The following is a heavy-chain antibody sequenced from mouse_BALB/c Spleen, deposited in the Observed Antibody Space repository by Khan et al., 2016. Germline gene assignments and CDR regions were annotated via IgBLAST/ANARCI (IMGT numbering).Heavy chain of an antibody. J-gene: IGHJ3*01. D-gene: IGHD1-1*01. CDR2: INTETGEP. Sequence: QIQLVQSGPELKKPGETVKISCKASAYTFTDYSMHWVKQAPGKGLKWMGWINTETGEPTYADDFKGRFAFSLETSASTAYLQINNLKNEDTATYFCAPITTVPFAYWGQGTLVTVSA. CDR3: APITTVPFAY. V-gene: IGHV9-2-1*01. CDR1: AYTFTDYS.